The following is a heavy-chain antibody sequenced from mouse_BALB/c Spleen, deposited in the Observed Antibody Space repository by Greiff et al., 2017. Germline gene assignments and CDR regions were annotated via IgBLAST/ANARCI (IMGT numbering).Heavy chain of an antibody. J-gene: IGHJ4*01. V-gene: IGHV1-77*01. Sequence: QVQLKESGPELVKPGASVKMSCKASGYTFTDYVISWVKQRTGQGLEWIGEIYPGSGSTYYNEKFKGKATLTADKSSNTAYMQLSSLTSEDSAVYFCARRGLYGNSYAMDYWGQGTSVTVSS. CDR1: GYTFTDYV. CDR3: ARRGLYGNSYAMDY. CDR2: IYPGSGST. D-gene: IGHD2-1*01.